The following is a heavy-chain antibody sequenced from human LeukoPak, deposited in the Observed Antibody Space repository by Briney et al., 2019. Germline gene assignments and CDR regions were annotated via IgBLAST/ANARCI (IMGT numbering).Heavy chain of an antibody. D-gene: IGHD5-18*01. CDR2: IYYSKNT. Sequence: PSETLSLTCTVSGGSISSSSAYWGWIRQPPGKRLEWIGSIYYSKNTYYNPSLKSRVTISADTSKNQFSLTLGSVGATDTAVYYCVSPRGFSYGYFDYWGQGTLVTVSS. J-gene: IGHJ4*02. CDR1: GGSISSSSAY. CDR3: VSPRGFSYGYFDY. V-gene: IGHV4-39*01.